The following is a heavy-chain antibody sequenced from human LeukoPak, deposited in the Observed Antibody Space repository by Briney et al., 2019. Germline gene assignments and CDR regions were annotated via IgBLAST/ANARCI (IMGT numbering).Heavy chain of an antibody. Sequence: SETLSLTCTVSGGSLSSSSYYWGWIRQPPGKGLEWVGSIYYSGSTYYNPSLKSRVTISVDTSKNQFSLKLSSVTAADTAVYYWARPPYYDFWSGYSPDAFDIWGQGTMVTVSS. V-gene: IGHV4-39*01. CDR3: ARPPYYDFWSGYSPDAFDI. J-gene: IGHJ3*02. CDR1: GGSLSSSSYY. D-gene: IGHD3-3*01. CDR2: IYYSGST.